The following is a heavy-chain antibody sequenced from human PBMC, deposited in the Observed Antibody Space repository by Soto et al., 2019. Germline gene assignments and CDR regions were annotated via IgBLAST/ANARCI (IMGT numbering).Heavy chain of an antibody. J-gene: IGHJ6*02. Sequence: QVQLVQSGAEVKKPGSSVKVSCKASGDTFNSYAISWVRQAPGQGLEWMGGIIRIFGTADCAQKFQGRVTITADESTSTAYMELSSLRSEDTAVYYCARNPMTTVTTIYYYGMDVWGQGTTVTVSS. V-gene: IGHV1-69*12. CDR2: IIRIFGTA. CDR1: GDTFNSYA. CDR3: ARNPMTTVTTIYYYGMDV. D-gene: IGHD4-17*01.